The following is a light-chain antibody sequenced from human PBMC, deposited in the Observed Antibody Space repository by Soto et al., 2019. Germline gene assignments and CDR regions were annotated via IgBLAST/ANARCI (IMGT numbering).Light chain of an antibody. CDR2: LSSDGSH. Sequence: QLVLTQSPSASASLGASVKLTCTLSSGHSSYAIAWHQQQPEKGPRYLMKLSSDGSHSKGDGIPDRFSGSSSGAERYLTISSLQSEDEAHYYCQPWDTGARVVFGGTTQLTVL. CDR3: QPWDTGARVV. CDR1: SGHSSYA. J-gene: IGLJ2*01. V-gene: IGLV4-69*01.